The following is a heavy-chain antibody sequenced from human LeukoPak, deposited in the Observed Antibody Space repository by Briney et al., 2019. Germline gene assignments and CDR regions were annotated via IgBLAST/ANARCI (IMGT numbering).Heavy chain of an antibody. CDR1: GFTFSSYS. Sequence: KAGGSLRLSCAASGFTFSSYSMNWVRQAPGKGLEWVSSISSSSSYIYYADSVKGRFSISRDNAKNSLYLQMNSLRAEDTAVYYCAKEGLLLELRGYAFDIWGQGTMVTVSS. D-gene: IGHD1-7*01. J-gene: IGHJ3*02. CDR2: ISSSSSYI. V-gene: IGHV3-21*04. CDR3: AKEGLLLELRGYAFDI.